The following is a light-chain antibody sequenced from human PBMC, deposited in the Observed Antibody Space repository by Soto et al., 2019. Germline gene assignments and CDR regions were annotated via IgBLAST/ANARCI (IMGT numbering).Light chain of an antibody. CDR3: SSYTTGSTYV. J-gene: IGLJ1*01. CDR2: DVS. V-gene: IGLV2-18*02. Sequence: QSALTQPPSVSGSPGQSVAISCTGNSSDVGSYNRVSWYQQPPGTAPKLMIYDVSNRPSGVPDRFSGSKSGNTASRTISGLQAEDEADYYCSSYTTGSTYVFGTGTKLTVL. CDR1: SSDVGSYNR.